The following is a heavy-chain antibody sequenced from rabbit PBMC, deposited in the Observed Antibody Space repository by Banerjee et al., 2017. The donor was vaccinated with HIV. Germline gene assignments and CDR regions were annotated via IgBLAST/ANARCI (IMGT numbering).Heavy chain of an antibody. V-gene: IGHV1S45*01. D-gene: IGHD1-1*01. Sequence: QEQLVESGGDLVKPEGSLTLTCTASGFSFSSYYYMCWVRQAPGKGLEWIACMNTGSTGNTYYASWAKGRFTISKTSSTTVTLQMTSLTAADTATYFCASDNIVSSGFTFNLWGPGTLVTVS. CDR1: GFSFSSYYY. J-gene: IGHJ4*01. CDR2: MNTGSTGNT. CDR3: ASDNIVSSGFTFNL.